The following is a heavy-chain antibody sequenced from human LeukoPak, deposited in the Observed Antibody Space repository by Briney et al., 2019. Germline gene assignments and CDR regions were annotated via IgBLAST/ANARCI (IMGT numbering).Heavy chain of an antibody. J-gene: IGHJ4*02. V-gene: IGHV3-23*01. Sequence: GGSLRLSCAVSGFNTIDYAMSWVRQAPGEGVEWVSSMSASGDFVYYADSVKGRFTISRDNSMNTQYLQMSDLRVEDTAVYYCTRGGVNYFDYWGQGTLVTVSS. CDR2: MSASGDFV. D-gene: IGHD2-8*02. CDR3: TRGGVNYFDY. CDR1: GFNTIDYA.